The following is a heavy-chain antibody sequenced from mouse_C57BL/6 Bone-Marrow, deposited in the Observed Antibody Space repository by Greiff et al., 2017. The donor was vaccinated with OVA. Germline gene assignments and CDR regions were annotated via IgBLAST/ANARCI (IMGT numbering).Heavy chain of an antibody. V-gene: IGHV1-64*01. Sequence: VQLQQPGAELVKPGASVKLSCKASGYTFTSYWMHWVKQRPGQGLEWIGMIHPNSGSTNYNEKFKSKATLTVDKSSSTAYMQLSSLTSEDSAVYYCARSHDGYVYWYFDVWGTGTTVTVSS. CDR3: ARSHDGYVYWYFDV. D-gene: IGHD2-2*01. J-gene: IGHJ1*03. CDR1: GYTFTSYW. CDR2: IHPNSGST.